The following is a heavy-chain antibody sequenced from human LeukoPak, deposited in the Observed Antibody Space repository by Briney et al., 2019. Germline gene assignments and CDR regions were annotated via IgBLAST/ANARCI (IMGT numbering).Heavy chain of an antibody. V-gene: IGHV1-2*02. J-gene: IGHJ4*02. CDR1: GYTFTGYY. CDR2: INPNSGGT. D-gene: IGHD6-6*01. Sequence: ASVKVSCKASGYTFTGYYMHWVRQAPGQGLEWMGWINPNSGGTNYAQKFQGRVTMTRDTSISTAYMELSRLRSDDTAVYYCARDLPYSSSRDDYWGQGTLVTVSS. CDR3: ARDLPYSSSRDDY.